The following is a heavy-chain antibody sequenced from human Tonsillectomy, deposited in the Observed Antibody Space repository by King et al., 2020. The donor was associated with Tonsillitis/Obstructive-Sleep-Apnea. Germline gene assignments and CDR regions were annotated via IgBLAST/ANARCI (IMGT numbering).Heavy chain of an antibody. J-gene: IGHJ4*02. D-gene: IGHD1-26*01. CDR3: ARGFSGWDFIDY. CDR1: GFTFSSYG. Sequence: VQLVESGGGVVQPGRSLRLSCAASGFTFSSYGMHWVRQAPGKGLEWVAVIWYDGSNKYYEDSVKGRFTISRDNSKNTLYLQMNSLRAEDTAVYYCARGFSGWDFIDYWGQGTLVTVSS. V-gene: IGHV3-33*01. CDR2: IWYDGSNK.